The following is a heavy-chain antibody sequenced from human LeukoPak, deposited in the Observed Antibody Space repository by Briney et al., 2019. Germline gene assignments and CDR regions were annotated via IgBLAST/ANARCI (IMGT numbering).Heavy chain of an antibody. CDR1: GYTFTSYY. Sequence: ASVKVSCKASGYTFTSYYMHWVRQAPGQGLEWMGIINPSGGSTSYAQKFQGRVTMTRDTSTSTVYMELSRLRSDDTAVYYCARTRVTTYFDYWGQGTLVTVSS. D-gene: IGHD4-17*01. V-gene: IGHV1-46*01. J-gene: IGHJ4*02. CDR3: ARTRVTTYFDY. CDR2: INPSGGST.